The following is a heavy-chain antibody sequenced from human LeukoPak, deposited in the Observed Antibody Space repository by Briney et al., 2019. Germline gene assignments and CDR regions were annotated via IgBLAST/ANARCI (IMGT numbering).Heavy chain of an antibody. J-gene: IGHJ4*02. V-gene: IGHV3-64D*09. CDR3: VKDHGYSSAWYVRGLDY. CDR2: IRSNGGNT. CDR1: GFTFSGYA. D-gene: IGHD6-19*01. Sequence: PGGSLRLSRSASGFTFSGYAMHWVRQAPGKGLEYVSAIRSNGGNTHYADSVKGRFTISRDNSKNTLYLQMSNLRAEDTAVYYCVKDHGYSSAWYVRGLDYWGQGTLVTVSS.